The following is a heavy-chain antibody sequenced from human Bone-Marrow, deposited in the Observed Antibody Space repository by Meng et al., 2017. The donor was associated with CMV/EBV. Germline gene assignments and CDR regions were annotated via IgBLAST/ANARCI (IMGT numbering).Heavy chain of an antibody. CDR2: IRYDGSNK. CDR3: AKDRTIVVVDPGSEYYYGMDV. Sequence: GESLKISCAASGFTFSNYGMHWVRQAPGKGLEWVAFIRYDGSNKYYADSVKGRFTISRDNSKNTLYLQMNSLSAEDTAVYYCAKDRTIVVVDPGSEYYYGMDVWGQGTTVTVSS. J-gene: IGHJ6*02. D-gene: IGHD2-15*01. V-gene: IGHV3-30*02. CDR1: GFTFSNYG.